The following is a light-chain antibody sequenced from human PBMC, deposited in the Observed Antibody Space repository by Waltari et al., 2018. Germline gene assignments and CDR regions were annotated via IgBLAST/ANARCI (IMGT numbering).Light chain of an antibody. Sequence: DTVLTQSPASLAVPLGERATINCKSSQSLFHSPNNKNFLAWSQQKSGQPPKLLIYWASTRESGVPDRFSGSESGTDFTLTISSLQAEDVAVYYCQQYSTFPVTFGQGTKVEIK. CDR2: WAS. CDR1: QSLFHSPNNKNF. V-gene: IGKV4-1*01. J-gene: IGKJ1*01. CDR3: QQYSTFPVT.